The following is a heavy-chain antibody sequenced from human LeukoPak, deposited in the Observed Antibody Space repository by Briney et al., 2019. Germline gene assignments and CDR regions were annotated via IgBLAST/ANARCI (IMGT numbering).Heavy chain of an antibody. D-gene: IGHD3-16*01. J-gene: IGHJ4*02. CDR1: ASTFSTYA. CDR3: AREKYHRIGRLDRAYLDD. V-gene: IGHV1-3*03. Sequence: GASVKVSCKASASTFSTYAIHWVRQVPGQGLEWMGWIITGNGNTKYSQGFQDRVTITRDTSASTVYMEVRGLRSEDMAVYYCAREKYHRIGRLDRAYLDDWGQGTLVTVSS. CDR2: IITGNGNT.